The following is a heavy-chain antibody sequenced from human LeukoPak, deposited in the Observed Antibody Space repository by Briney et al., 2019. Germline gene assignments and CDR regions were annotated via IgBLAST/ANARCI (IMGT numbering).Heavy chain of an antibody. J-gene: IGHJ4*02. CDR2: IYYSGST. Sequence: KPSETLSLTCTVSGDSITNYYWSWIRQPPGKGLEWIGYIYYSGSTNYNPSLKSRVTISVDTSKNQFSLKLSSVTAADTAVYYCARVPSYASKWYFDYWGQGTLVTVSS. CDR3: ARVPSYASKWYFDY. D-gene: IGHD2-2*01. V-gene: IGHV4-59*01. CDR1: GDSITNYY.